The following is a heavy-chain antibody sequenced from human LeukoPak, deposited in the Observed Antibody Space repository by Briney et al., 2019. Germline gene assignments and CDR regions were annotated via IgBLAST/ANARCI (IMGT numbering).Heavy chain of an antibody. CDR1: GGSISGDY. CDR2: IYFSGST. Sequence: MTSETLSLTCTVSGGSISGDYWSWIRQPAGKGLEWIGRIYFSGSTNFNPSLKSRVTMSVDTSKNQFSLKLRSVTAADTAVYYCAGRIKKELVRSDTFDIWGQGTKVTVSS. CDR3: AGRIKKELVRSDTFDI. D-gene: IGHD6-13*01. J-gene: IGHJ3*02. V-gene: IGHV4-4*07.